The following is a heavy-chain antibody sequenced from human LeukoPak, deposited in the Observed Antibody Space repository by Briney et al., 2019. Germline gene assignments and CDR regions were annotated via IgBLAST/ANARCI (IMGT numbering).Heavy chain of an antibody. CDR2: ISSNGGST. Sequence: GGSLRLSCAASGFTFSSYAMHWVRQAPGKGLEYVSAISSNGGSTYYANSVKGRFTISRDNSKNTLYLQMGSLRAEDMAVYYCARGPLSSIAARLDYWGQGTLVTVPS. D-gene: IGHD6-6*01. J-gene: IGHJ4*02. V-gene: IGHV3-64*01. CDR1: GFTFSSYA. CDR3: ARGPLSSIAARLDY.